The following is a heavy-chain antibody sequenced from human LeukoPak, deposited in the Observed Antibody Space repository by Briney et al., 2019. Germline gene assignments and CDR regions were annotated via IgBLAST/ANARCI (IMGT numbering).Heavy chain of an antibody. CDR3: ARDHPCGMDV. J-gene: IGHJ6*02. CDR2: IYYSGST. CDR1: GGSISSGGYY. Sequence: SQTLSLTCTVSGGSISSGGYYWSWIRQHPGKGLEWIGYIYYSGSTYYNPSLKSRVTISVDTSKNQFSLKLSSVTAADTAVYYCARDHPCGMDVWGQGTTVTVSS. V-gene: IGHV4-31*03.